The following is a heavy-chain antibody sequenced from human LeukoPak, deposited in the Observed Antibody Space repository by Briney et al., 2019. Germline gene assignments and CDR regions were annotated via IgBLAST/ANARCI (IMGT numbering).Heavy chain of an antibody. D-gene: IGHD2-2*02. CDR3: ASRGGRQLLYVDAFDI. J-gene: IGHJ3*02. CDR1: GGSISSYY. V-gene: IGHV4-59*01. CDR2: ICYSGST. Sequence: SETLSLTCTVSGGSISSYYWSWIRQPPGKGLEWIGYICYSGSTNYNPSLKSRVTISVDTSKNQFSLKLSSVTAADTAVYYCASRGGRQLLYVDAFDIWGQGTMVTVSS.